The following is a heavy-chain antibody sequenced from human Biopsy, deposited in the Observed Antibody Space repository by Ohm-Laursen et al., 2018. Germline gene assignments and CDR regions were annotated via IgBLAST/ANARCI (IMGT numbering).Heavy chain of an antibody. Sequence: SLRLSCAASGFTFSDYYMSWIRQAPGKGLEWVSYITSGGSTTDYADSVKGRFTTSRDNAKSSLFLQINSLRAEDTAVYYCARDVEGFYSYAMDVWGQGTTVTVSS. CDR1: GFTFSDYY. D-gene: IGHD5-24*01. CDR2: ITSGGSTT. CDR3: ARDVEGFYSYAMDV. J-gene: IGHJ6*02. V-gene: IGHV3-11*01.